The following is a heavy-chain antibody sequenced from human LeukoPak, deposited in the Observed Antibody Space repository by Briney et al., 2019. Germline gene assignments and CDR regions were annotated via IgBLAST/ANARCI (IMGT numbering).Heavy chain of an antibody. J-gene: IGHJ4*02. CDR1: GGSFSGYY. CDR3: ARGRRWNVTGFDY. D-gene: IGHD1-1*01. Sequence: SETLSLTCAVYGGSFSGYYWSWIRQPPGKGLEWIGEINHSGSTNYNPSLKSRVTISVDTSKNQFSLKLSSVTAADTAVYYCARGRRWNVTGFDYWGQGTLVTVSS. V-gene: IGHV4-34*01. CDR2: INHSGST.